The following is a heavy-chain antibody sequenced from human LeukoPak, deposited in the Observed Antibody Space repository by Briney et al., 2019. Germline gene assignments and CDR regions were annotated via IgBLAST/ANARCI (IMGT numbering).Heavy chain of an antibody. CDR3: PRLNVYTGNFDH. J-gene: IGHJ4*02. CDR1: GYSFTRYW. Sequence: GESLKISCKGSGYSFTRYWIGWVRQMPGKSQEWMGIIYPGDSDTRYSPSFQSQVTISADKSISAAYLQWSSLKASDTAMYYCPRLNVYTGNFDHWGQGTLVTVSS. D-gene: IGHD5/OR15-5a*01. CDR2: IYPGDSDT. V-gene: IGHV5-51*01.